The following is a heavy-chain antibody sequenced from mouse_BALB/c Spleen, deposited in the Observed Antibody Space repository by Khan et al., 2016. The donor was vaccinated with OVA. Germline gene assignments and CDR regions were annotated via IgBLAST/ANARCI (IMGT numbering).Heavy chain of an antibody. CDR3: ARNAYFGNYFDY. V-gene: IGHV1S81*02. Sequence: QVRLQQSGAELVKPGASVKLSCKASGYTFTNYWVHWVKQGPGQGLEWIGEIYPGDGRVNYTEKFKNKASLTVDRSSSTAYMQLSSLTSEDSAVYYGARNAYFGNYFDYWGQGTTLTVSS. J-gene: IGHJ2*01. D-gene: IGHD2-10*01. CDR1: GYTFTNYW. CDR2: IYPGDGRV.